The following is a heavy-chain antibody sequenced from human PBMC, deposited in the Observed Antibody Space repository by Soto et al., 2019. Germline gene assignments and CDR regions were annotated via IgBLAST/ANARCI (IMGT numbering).Heavy chain of an antibody. CDR2: ISGSGGST. CDR3: AKAFSWYDY. V-gene: IGHV3-23*01. CDR1: GFTFSSYA. D-gene: IGHD6-13*01. Sequence: EVQLLESGGGLIQPGGSLRLSCAASGFTFSSYAMNWVRQAPGKGLEWVSGISGSGGSTYYADAVKGRFTISRDNSKNTRYLQMSSLRAEDTAVYYCAKAFSWYDYWGPGTLVTVAS. J-gene: IGHJ4*02.